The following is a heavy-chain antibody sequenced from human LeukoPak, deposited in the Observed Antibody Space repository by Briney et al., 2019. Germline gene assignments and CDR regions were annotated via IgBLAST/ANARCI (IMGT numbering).Heavy chain of an antibody. CDR2: IIPIFGTA. J-gene: IGHJ4*02. Sequence: SVKVSCKASGGTFSSYAISWVRQAPGQGLEWMGGIIPIFGTANYAQKLQGRVTMTTDTSTSTAYMELRSLRSDDTAVYYCARAYDETVAGFSDYWGQGTLVTVSS. V-gene: IGHV1-69*05. D-gene: IGHD6-19*01. CDR1: GGTFSSYA. CDR3: ARAYDETVAGFSDY.